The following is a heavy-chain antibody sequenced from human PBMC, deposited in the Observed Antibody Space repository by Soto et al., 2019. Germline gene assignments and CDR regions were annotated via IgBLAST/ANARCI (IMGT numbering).Heavy chain of an antibody. CDR2: INHSGST. Sequence: SETLSLTCAVYGGSFSGYYWSWIRQPPGKGLEWIGEINHSGSTNYNPSLKSRVTISVDTSKNQFSLKLSSVTAADTAVYYCARGPDGDYAERIRLRYFDYWGQGTLVTVSS. D-gene: IGHD4-17*01. J-gene: IGHJ4*02. V-gene: IGHV4-34*01. CDR1: GGSFSGYY. CDR3: ARGPDGDYAERIRLRYFDY.